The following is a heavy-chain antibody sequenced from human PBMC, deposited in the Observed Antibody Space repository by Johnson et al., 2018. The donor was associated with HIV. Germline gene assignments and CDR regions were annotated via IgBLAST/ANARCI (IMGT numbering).Heavy chain of an antibody. V-gene: IGHV3-33*01. J-gene: IGHJ3*02. CDR2: IWHDGRDV. D-gene: IGHD6-6*01. Sequence: VQLVESGGGVVQPGTSLRLSCAASGFTFSSYGIHWVRQAPGKGLEWVAFIWHDGRDVYYADSVKGRFTISRDNSKNTLYLQMNSLRAEDTAVYYCASLSSSGAVDIWGQGTMVTVSS. CDR3: ASLSSSGAVDI. CDR1: GFTFSSYG.